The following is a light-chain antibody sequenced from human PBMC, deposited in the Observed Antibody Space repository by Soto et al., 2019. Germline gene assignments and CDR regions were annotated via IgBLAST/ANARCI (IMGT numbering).Light chain of an antibody. CDR3: QQLNTFPVT. V-gene: IGKV1-9*01. Sequence: DIPLTQSPSFLSASVGDRVTISCRASQGISSYLAWYQQTPGKAPKLLIYASSTLQSGVPSRCRSSGSGTEFTLTIGSLQPEDFATYYCQQLNTFPVTFGQGTRLDI. J-gene: IGKJ5*01. CDR2: ASS. CDR1: QGISSY.